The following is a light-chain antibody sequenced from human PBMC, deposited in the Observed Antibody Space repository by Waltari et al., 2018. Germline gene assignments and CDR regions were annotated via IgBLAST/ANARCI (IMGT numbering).Light chain of an antibody. CDR2: GAS. CDR3: QQYGSSPPYT. Sequence: EIVLTQSPGTLSLSPGERATLSCRASQSVSSSYLAWYQQKPGQAPTLLIYGASISATGIPVRFSGSGSWTDFTLTISRLEPEDFAVYYCQQYGSSPPYTFGQGTKLEIK. V-gene: IGKV3-20*01. J-gene: IGKJ2*01. CDR1: QSVSSSY.